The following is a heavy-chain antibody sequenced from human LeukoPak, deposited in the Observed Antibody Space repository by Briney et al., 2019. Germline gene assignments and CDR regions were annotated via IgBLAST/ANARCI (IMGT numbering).Heavy chain of an antibody. CDR2: IYSGGST. CDR3: ARAPRSRWLYFDY. CDR1: GCTISSNY. V-gene: IGHV3-53*01. J-gene: IGHJ4*02. Sequence: GESLTLSCTASGCTISSNYMSWVRQAPGKGLEWVSVIYSGGSTYYSDSVKSRFTISRDTSKNTLYLQMNSLRAEDTAVYYCARAPRSRWLYFDYWGQGTLVTVSS. D-gene: IGHD6-13*01.